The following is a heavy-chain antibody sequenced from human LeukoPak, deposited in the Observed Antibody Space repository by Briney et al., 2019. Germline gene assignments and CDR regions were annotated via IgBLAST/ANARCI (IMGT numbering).Heavy chain of an antibody. V-gene: IGHV3-21*01. CDR2: ISSRSNYI. CDR3: ATGTGYSSSHNWFDP. J-gene: IGHJ5*02. D-gene: IGHD6-13*01. CDR1: GFTVSSYS. Sequence: GGSLRLSCAASGFTVSSYSMNWVRQAPGKGLEWVSSISSRSNYIYYADSVKGRFTISRDNAKNSLYLQMNSLRAEDTAVYYCATGTGYSSSHNWFDPWGQGTLVTVSS.